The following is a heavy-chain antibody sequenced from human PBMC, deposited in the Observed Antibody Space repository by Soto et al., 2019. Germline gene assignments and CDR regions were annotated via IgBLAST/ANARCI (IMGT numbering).Heavy chain of an antibody. D-gene: IGHD2-21*02. V-gene: IGHV4-34*02. CDR1: GGSFSDYQ. J-gene: IGHJ6*03. CDR2: IIQRGST. CDR3: ARVRGWGLIRVSWSLGYNYMDV. Sequence: QVQVQQWGAGLLKPSETLSLTCAVFGGSFSDYQWTWIRQPPGKGLEWIGEIIQRGSTNYNPSLKRRLTMSVDTSKKQFSLKLSSVTAADTAAYFCARVRGWGLIRVSWSLGYNYMDVWGKGTTVTVSS.